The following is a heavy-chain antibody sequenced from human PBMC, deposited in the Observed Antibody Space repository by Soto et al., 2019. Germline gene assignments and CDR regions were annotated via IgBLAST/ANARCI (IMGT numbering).Heavy chain of an antibody. J-gene: IGHJ4*02. Sequence: ASVKVSCKASGYTFTGYYMHWVRQAPGQGLEWMGWINPNSGGTNYAQRFQGGVTMTRGTSISTAYMELSRLRSDDTAVYYCARDDIWFGEFIDYWGQGTLVTVSS. V-gene: IGHV1-2*02. CDR3: ARDDIWFGEFIDY. CDR1: GYTFTGYY. D-gene: IGHD3-10*01. CDR2: INPNSGGT.